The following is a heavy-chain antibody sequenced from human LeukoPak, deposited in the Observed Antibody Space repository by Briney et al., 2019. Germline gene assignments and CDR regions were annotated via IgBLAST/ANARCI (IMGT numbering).Heavy chain of an antibody. V-gene: IGHV4-59*01. CDR2: IYYSGST. CDR1: GGSISSYY. CDR3: ARDSSGYYSFFDY. J-gene: IGHJ4*02. D-gene: IGHD3-22*01. Sequence: SETLPLTCTVSGGSISSYYWSWIRRPPGKGLEWIGYIYYSGSTNYNPSLKSRVTISVDTSKNQFSLKLSSVTTADTAVYYCARDSSGYYSFFDYWGQGTLVTVSS.